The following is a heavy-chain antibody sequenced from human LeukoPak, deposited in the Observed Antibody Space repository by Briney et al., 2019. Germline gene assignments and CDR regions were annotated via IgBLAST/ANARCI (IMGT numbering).Heavy chain of an antibody. CDR1: GFTVSSNY. J-gene: IGHJ3*02. CDR2: ICSGGST. D-gene: IGHD1-26*01. V-gene: IGHV3-53*01. Sequence: GGSLRLSCAASGFTVSSNYMSWVRQAPGKGLEWVSIICSGGSTFYADSVKGRFTISRDNSKNTLYLQMNSLRAEDTAVYYCARGGSYLSAFDIWGQGTMVTVSS. CDR3: ARGGSYLSAFDI.